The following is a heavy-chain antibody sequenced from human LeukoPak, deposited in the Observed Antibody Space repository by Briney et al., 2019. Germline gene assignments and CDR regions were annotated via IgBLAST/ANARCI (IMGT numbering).Heavy chain of an antibody. CDR1: GGSISSSSYY. CDR2: IYYSGST. CDR3: ARAGRGDCSSTSCPTKYYYYYYMDV. D-gene: IGHD2-2*01. Sequence: SETLSLTCTVSGGSISSSSYYWGWIRQPPGKGLEWIGSIYYSGSTYYNPSLKSRVTISVDTSKNQFSLKLSSVTAADTAVYYCARAGRGDCSSTSCPTKYYYYYYMDVWGKGTTVTVSS. J-gene: IGHJ6*03. V-gene: IGHV4-39*07.